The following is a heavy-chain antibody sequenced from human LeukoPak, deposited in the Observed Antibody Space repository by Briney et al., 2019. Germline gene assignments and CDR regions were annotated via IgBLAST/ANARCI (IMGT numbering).Heavy chain of an antibody. D-gene: IGHD4-17*01. J-gene: IGHJ4*02. V-gene: IGHV4-39*01. CDR2: IYHSGTT. Sequence: SETLSLTCTVSGASIDTRNSYWGWIRQPPGRGLEWIGTIYHSGTTYYGPSLESRVSISVGTSKNQFSVKLNSVSAADTAVYYCARHARRSFYGDYLGFDYWGQGILVIVSS. CDR3: ARHARRSFYGDYLGFDY. CDR1: GASIDTRNSY.